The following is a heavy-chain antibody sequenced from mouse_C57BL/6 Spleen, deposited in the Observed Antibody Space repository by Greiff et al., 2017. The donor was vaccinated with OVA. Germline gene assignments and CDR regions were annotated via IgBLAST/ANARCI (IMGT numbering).Heavy chain of an antibody. CDR1: GYTFTSYW. V-gene: IGHV1-61*01. J-gene: IGHJ4*01. CDR2: IYPSDSET. CDR3: ARSHYDYDDYAMDY. Sequence: QVQLQQPGAELVRPGSSVKLSCKASGYTFTSYWMDWVKQRPGQGLEWIGNIYPSDSETHYNQKFKDKATLTVDKSSSTAYMQLSSLTSEDSAVYYCARSHYDYDDYAMDYWGRGTSVTVSS. D-gene: IGHD2-4*01.